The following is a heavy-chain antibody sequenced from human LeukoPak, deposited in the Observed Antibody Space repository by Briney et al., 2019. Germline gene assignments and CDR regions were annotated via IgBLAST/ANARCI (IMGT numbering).Heavy chain of an antibody. CDR3: AKLKYYYDSSGYRAEYIQH. D-gene: IGHD3-22*01. V-gene: IGHV4-59*01. J-gene: IGHJ1*01. CDR1: AGSISGYY. CDR2: TYYGVRN. Sequence: PSETLSFTSTVSAGSISGYYWSWMPQRPGKGLEWFVYTYYGVRNNYNTSLKRRVTISVYTTKNEFSLKLSLTTAAATALYYCAKLKYYYDSSGYRAEYIQHWGHSALVTASS.